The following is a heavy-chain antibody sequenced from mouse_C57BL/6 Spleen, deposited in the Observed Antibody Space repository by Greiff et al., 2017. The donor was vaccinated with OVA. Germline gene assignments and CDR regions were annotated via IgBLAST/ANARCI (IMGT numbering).Heavy chain of an antibody. CDR2: ISNGGGST. CDR3: ARHGYGSSYDWYFDV. CDR1: GFTFSDYY. D-gene: IGHD1-1*01. V-gene: IGHV5-12*01. J-gene: IGHJ1*03. Sequence: EVKLVESGGGLVQPGGSLKLSCAASGFTFSDYYMYWVRQTPEKRLEWVAYISNGGGSTYYPDTVKGRFTISRDNAKNTLYRQMSRLKSEDTALYYCARHGYGSSYDWYFDVWGTGTTVTVSS.